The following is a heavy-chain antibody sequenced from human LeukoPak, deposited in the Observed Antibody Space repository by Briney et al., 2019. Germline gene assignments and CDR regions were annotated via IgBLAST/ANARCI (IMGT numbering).Heavy chain of an antibody. CDR1: GYSISSGYY. V-gene: IGHV4-38-2*01. D-gene: IGHD3-10*01. J-gene: IGHJ4*02. Sequence: PSETLSLTCAVSGYSISSGYYWGWIRQPPGKGLEWIGIIYRSGNTYSNPSLQSRVTISIDTSKNQLSLKLKSVIAADTAVYYCVRQNYDSGRLYYTYWGQGTLVTVSS. CDR2: IYRSGNT. CDR3: VRQNYDSGRLYYTY.